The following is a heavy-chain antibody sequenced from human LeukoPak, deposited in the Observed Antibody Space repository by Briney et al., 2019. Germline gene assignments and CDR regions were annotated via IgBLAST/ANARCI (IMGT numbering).Heavy chain of an antibody. CDR1: GFTFSSYG. Sequence: PGGSLRLSCAASGFTFSSYGMHWVRQAPGKGLEWVAFIRYDGSNKYYADSVKGRFTISRDNSKNTLYLQMNSLRAEDTAVCYCAKDQRATVTTYFDYWGQGTLVTVSS. CDR3: AKDQRATVTTYFDY. J-gene: IGHJ4*02. V-gene: IGHV3-30*02. D-gene: IGHD4-17*01. CDR2: IRYDGSNK.